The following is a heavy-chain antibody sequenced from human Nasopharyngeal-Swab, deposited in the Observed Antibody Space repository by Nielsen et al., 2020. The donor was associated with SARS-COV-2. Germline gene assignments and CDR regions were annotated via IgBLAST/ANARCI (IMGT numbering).Heavy chain of an antibody. CDR2: ISSDGSNK. D-gene: IGHD2-15*01. CDR3: AREGVAATPYCDY. J-gene: IGHJ4*02. CDR1: GFTFSSYA. Sequence: GESLKISCAASGFTFSSYAMHWVRQAPGKGLEWVAVISSDGSNKYYADSVKGRFTISRDNSKNTLYLQMNRLRAEDTAVYCAREGVAATPYCDYWDQGTLVTVSS. V-gene: IGHV3-30-3*01.